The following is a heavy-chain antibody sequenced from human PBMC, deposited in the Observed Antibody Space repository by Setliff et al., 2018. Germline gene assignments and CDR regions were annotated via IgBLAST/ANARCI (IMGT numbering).Heavy chain of an antibody. D-gene: IGHD3-10*01. CDR3: ARDQGYYGSGSLDSYYYYYGMDV. V-gene: IGHV4-38-2*02. CDR1: GYSISSGYY. Sequence: SETLSLTCTVSGYSISSGYYWGWIRQPPGKGLEWIGNMYHSGSTYYNPSLKSRVTISVDTSKNQFSLKLSSVTAADTAVYYCARDQGYYGSGSLDSYYYYYGMDVWGQGTTVTV. J-gene: IGHJ6*02. CDR2: MYHSGST.